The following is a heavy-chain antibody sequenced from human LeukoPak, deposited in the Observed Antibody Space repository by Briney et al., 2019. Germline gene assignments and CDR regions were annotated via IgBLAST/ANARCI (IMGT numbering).Heavy chain of an antibody. J-gene: IGHJ3*02. CDR2: VIRSGGHK. D-gene: IGHD4-11*01. CDR1: GLAFSTYP. Sequence: GESLTLSCVASGLAFSTYPMSCVRQAPGKGLEWVSCVIRSGGHKYYADSAKGRVTIPRDNSKETLYLQMSSLSADDTAVYYCAKGGATVTDAPHGDVVTTTRDGFDSWGHGTLVTVST. CDR3: AKGGATVTDAPHGDVVTTTRDGFDS. V-gene: IGHV3-23*01.